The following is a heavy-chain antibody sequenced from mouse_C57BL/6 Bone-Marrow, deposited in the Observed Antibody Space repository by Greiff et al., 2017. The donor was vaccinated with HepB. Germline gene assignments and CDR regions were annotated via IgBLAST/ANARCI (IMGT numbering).Heavy chain of an antibody. CDR3: ARWRCAY. CDR1: GYTFTSYG. CDR2: IYPRSGNT. J-gene: IGHJ3*01. Sequence: VQLQQSGAELARPGASVKLSCKASGYTFTSYGISWVKQRTGQGLEWIGEIYPRSGNTYYNEKFKGKATLTADKSSSTAYMGLRSLTSEDSAVYFCARWRCAYWGQGTLVTVSA. V-gene: IGHV1-81*01.